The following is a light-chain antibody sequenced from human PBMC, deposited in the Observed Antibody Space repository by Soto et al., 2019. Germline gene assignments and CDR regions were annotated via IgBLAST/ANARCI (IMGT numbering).Light chain of an antibody. CDR3: QKHTSAPLF. CDR2: ATS. Sequence: DIQMTQSPSSLSASVGDRVTITCRASQGINHYLAWFQQKPGKVPKLLIYATSTLQSGVPSRFSGSGFGTDFTLTISSLQPEDVATYYCQKHTSAPLFFGRGTKVEIK. V-gene: IGKV1-27*01. J-gene: IGKJ1*01. CDR1: QGINHY.